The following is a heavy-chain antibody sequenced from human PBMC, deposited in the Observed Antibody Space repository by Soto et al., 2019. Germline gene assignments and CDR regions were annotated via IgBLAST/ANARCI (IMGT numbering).Heavy chain of an antibody. Sequence: QVQLQEPGPGLVKPSQTLSLTCTVSGGSISSGGYYWSWIRQHPGKGLEWIGYIYYSGSTYYNPSLKSRVTISVDTSKNQFSLKRSSVTAADTAVYYCARDGPAVYGMDVWGQGTTVTVSS. CDR1: GGSISSGGYY. CDR3: ARDGPAVYGMDV. J-gene: IGHJ6*02. V-gene: IGHV4-31*03. D-gene: IGHD4-17*01. CDR2: IYYSGST.